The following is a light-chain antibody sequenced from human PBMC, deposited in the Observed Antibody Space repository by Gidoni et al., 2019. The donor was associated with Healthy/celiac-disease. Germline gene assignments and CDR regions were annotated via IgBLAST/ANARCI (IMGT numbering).Light chain of an antibody. J-gene: IGKJ1*01. Sequence: DIVMTQSPVPLALSLGERATINCKSSQSVLYSSNNKNYLAWYQQKPGQPPKLLIYWASTRESGVPDRFSGSGSGTDFTLTISSLQAEDVAVYYCQQYYSTPWTFGQXTKVEIK. CDR1: QSVLYSSNNKNY. CDR2: WAS. CDR3: QQYYSTPWT. V-gene: IGKV4-1*01.